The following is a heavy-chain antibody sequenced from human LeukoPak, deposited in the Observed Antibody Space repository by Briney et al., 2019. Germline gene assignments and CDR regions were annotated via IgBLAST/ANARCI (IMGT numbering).Heavy chain of an antibody. Sequence: PGGSLRLSCAASGFTFSSYAMHWVRQAPGQGLEWMGGIIPIFGTANYAQKFQGRVTITADESTSTACMELSSLRSEDTAVYYCARGPEYYDFWSGYFDYWGQGTLVTVSS. CDR1: GFTFSSYA. J-gene: IGHJ4*02. V-gene: IGHV1-69*01. CDR3: ARGPEYYDFWSGYFDY. CDR2: IIPIFGTA. D-gene: IGHD3-3*01.